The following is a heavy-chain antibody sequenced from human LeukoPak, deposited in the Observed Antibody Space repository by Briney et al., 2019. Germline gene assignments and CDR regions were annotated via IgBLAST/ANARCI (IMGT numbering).Heavy chain of an antibody. CDR2: IYHSGST. CDR1: GGSISSSSW. J-gene: IGHJ4*02. D-gene: IGHD5-24*01. Sequence: SETLSLTCAVSGGSISSSSWWSWVRQPPGKGLEWIGEIYHSGSTNYNPSLKSRVTISVDKSKNQFSLKLSSVTAADTAVYYCARGARAGYNLEPFDYWGQGTLVTVSS. V-gene: IGHV4-4*02. CDR3: ARGARAGYNLEPFDY.